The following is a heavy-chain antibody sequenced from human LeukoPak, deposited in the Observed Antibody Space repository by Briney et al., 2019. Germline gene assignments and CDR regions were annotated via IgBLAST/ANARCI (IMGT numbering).Heavy chain of an antibody. CDR2: IIPILGIA. CDR1: GGTFSSYA. Sequence: ASVKVSCKASGGTFSSYAISWVRQAPGQGLEWMGRIIPILGIANYAQKFQGRVTITADKSTSTAYMELSSLRSEDTAVYYCARDLRDGHNYDAFDIWGQGTMVTVSS. J-gene: IGHJ3*02. D-gene: IGHD5-24*01. CDR3: ARDLRDGHNYDAFDI. V-gene: IGHV1-69*04.